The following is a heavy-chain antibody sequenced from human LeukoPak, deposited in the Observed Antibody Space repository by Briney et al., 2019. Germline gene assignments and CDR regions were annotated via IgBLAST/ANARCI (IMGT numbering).Heavy chain of an antibody. CDR2: IYYSGST. D-gene: IGHD1-26*01. CDR1: GDSISNSNYY. Sequence: SETLSLTCSVSGDSISNSNYYWAWIRQPPGKGLEWIGSIYYSGSTYYNPSLQSRVSISVDTSKNHFSLQLSFVTAADTAVYYCARYREVGATVDYWGQGTLVTVSS. CDR3: ARYREVGATVDY. J-gene: IGHJ4*02. V-gene: IGHV4-39*02.